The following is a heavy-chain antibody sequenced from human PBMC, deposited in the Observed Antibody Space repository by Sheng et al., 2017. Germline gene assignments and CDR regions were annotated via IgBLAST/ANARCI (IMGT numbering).Heavy chain of an antibody. CDR1: GGTFSSYT. CDR3: ASRIHNWNYDAFDI. D-gene: IGHD1-7*01. Sequence: QVQLVQSGAEVKKPGSSVKVSCKASGGTFSSYTISWVRQAPGQGLEWMGRIIPILGIANYAQKFQGRVTITADKSTSTAYMELSSLRSEDTAVYYCASRIHNWNYDAFDIWGQGTMVTVSS. V-gene: IGHV1-69*02. CDR2: IIPILGIA. J-gene: IGHJ3*02.